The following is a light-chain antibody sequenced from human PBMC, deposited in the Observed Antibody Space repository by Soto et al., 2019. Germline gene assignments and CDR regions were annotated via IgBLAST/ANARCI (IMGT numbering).Light chain of an antibody. CDR2: GAS. CDR3: QQYNNWPWT. Sequence: EIVLTQSPGTLSLSPGERATLSCRASQSVSSNLAWYQQKPGQAPRLLIYGASTRATGVPARFSGSGSGTEFTLTISSLQSEDFAVYYCQQYNNWPWTFGQGTKVHIK. V-gene: IGKV3-15*01. J-gene: IGKJ1*01. CDR1: QSVSSN.